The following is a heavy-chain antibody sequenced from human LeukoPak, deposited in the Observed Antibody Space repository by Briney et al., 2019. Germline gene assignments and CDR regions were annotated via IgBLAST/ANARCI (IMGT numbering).Heavy chain of an antibody. D-gene: IGHD3-10*01. J-gene: IGHJ4*02. CDR3: AKDRHYYGSGSYYPY. Sequence: GGSPRLSCAASGFTFSSYAMSWVRQAPGKGLEWVSAISGSGGSTYYADSVKGRFTISRDNSKNTLYLQMNSLRAEDTAVYYCAKDRHYYGSGSYYPYWGQGTLVTVSS. CDR1: GFTFSSYA. V-gene: IGHV3-23*01. CDR2: ISGSGGST.